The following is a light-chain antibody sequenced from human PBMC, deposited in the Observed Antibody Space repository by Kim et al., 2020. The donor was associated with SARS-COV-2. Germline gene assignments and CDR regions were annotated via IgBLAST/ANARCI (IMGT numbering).Light chain of an antibody. J-gene: IGKJ2*01. CDR1: ESISGW. CDR2: KAS. V-gene: IGKV1-5*03. CDR3: QHYSTAPYT. Sequence: SASVGDRVTITGRASESISGWLAWYQQQPGKAPKVLIYKASILENGVPSRFSGYGSGTEFTLTISSVQPDDIGTYYCQHYSTAPYTFGQGTKLEI.